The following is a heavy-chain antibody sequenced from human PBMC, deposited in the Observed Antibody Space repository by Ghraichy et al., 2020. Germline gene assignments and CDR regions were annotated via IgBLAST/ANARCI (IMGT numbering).Heavy chain of an antibody. J-gene: IGHJ4*02. D-gene: IGHD4-17*01. Sequence: GSLRLSCAASGFSFSRHWMSWVRQAPGKGLEWVASIKSDGSDRVYVDSVKGRFIISRDNAKNSLSLEMNSLRVDDTAVYYCARDPYGDYKYGGTDYWGQGTLVSVSS. V-gene: IGHV3-7*01. CDR1: GFSFSRHW. CDR3: ARDPYGDYKYGGTDY. CDR2: IKSDGSDR.